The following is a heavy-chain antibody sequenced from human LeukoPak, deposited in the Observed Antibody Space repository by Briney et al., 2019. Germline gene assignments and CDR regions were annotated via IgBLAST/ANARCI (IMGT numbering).Heavy chain of an antibody. CDR2: IRSKANSYAT. CDR3: TRYYYDSSGYYYLFDY. J-gene: IGHJ4*02. V-gene: IGHV3-73*01. D-gene: IGHD3-22*01. CDR1: GFTFSGSA. Sequence: GGSLRLSCAASGFTFSGSAMHWVRQASGKGLEWVGRIRSKANSYATAYAASVKGGFTISRDDSKNTAYLQMNSLKTEDTAVYYCTRYYYDSSGYYYLFDYWGQGTLVTVSS.